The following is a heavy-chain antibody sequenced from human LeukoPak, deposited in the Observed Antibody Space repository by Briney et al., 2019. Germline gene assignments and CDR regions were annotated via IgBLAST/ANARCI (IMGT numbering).Heavy chain of an antibody. V-gene: IGHV3-11*04. J-gene: IGHJ5*02. CDR1: GFTFSDYY. CDR3: AREYCSGGTCLPPT. D-gene: IGHD2-15*01. Sequence: GGSLRLSCAASGFTFSDYYMSWIRQAPGKGLEWVSYISSSGSTIYYAGSVKGRFTISRDNAKNSLYLQMNSLRAEDTAVYYCAREYCSGGTCLPPTWGQGTLVTVSS. CDR2: ISSSGSTI.